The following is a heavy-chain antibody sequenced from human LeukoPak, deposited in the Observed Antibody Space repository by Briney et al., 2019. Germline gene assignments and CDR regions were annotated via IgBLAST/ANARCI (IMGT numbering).Heavy chain of an antibody. J-gene: IGHJ3*02. Sequence: PGRSLRLSCVVSGFTFDDYAMHWVRQAPGKGLEWVSGISWNSGSIGYADSVKGRFTISRDNAKNSLYLQMNSLRAEDMALYYCARSTAAGNDAFDIWGQGTMVTVPS. V-gene: IGHV3-9*03. CDR2: ISWNSGSI. D-gene: IGHD6-13*01. CDR1: GFTFDDYA. CDR3: ARSTAAGNDAFDI.